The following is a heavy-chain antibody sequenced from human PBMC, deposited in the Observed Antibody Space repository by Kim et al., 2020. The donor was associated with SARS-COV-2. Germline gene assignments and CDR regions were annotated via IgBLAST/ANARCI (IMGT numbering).Heavy chain of an antibody. CDR1: GASISSSGYY. Sequence: SETLSLTCSVSGASISSSGYYWGWIRQPPGKGLEWIASIYLDGSTFYNPSLESRVTISVDTSRNQFSLKLISATAPDTAVYYCARTFYYDRTGDYYAGGNWFDPWGQGTLVTVSS. D-gene: IGHD3-22*01. J-gene: IGHJ5*02. CDR3: ARTFYYDRTGDYYAGGNWFDP. CDR2: IYLDGST. V-gene: IGHV4-39*01.